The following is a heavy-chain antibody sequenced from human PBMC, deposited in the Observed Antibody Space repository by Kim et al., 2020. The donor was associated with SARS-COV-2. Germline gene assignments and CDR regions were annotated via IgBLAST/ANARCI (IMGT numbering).Heavy chain of an antibody. V-gene: IGHV1-69*01. CDR3: ARGGGYNWNDPFWGAFDI. D-gene: IGHD1-20*01. J-gene: IGHJ3*02. Sequence: QGRVTITADESTSTAYMELSSLRSEDTAVYYCARGGGYNWNDPFWGAFDIWGQGTMVTVSS.